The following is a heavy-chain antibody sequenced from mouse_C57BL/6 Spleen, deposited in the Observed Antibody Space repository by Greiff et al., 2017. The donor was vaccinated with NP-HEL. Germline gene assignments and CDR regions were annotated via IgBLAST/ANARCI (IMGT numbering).Heavy chain of an antibody. Sequence: QVQLKESGAELVRPGTSVKVSCKASGYAFTNYLIEWVKQRPGQGLEWIGVINPGSGGTNYNEKVKGKATLTADKSSSTAYMQLSSLTSEDSAVYFCARWDGSSSFAYWGQGTLVTVSA. CDR2: INPGSGGT. J-gene: IGHJ3*01. V-gene: IGHV1-54*01. CDR3: ARWDGSSSFAY. CDR1: GYAFTNYL. D-gene: IGHD1-1*01.